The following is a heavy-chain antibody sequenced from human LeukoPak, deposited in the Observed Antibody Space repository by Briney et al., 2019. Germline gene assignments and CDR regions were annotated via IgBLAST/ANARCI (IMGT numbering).Heavy chain of an antibody. J-gene: IGHJ4*02. CDR2: INPSGGST. CDR1: GYTFTGYW. V-gene: IGHV1-46*01. D-gene: IGHD6-13*01. CDR3: ARDLGYSSSWYVFLDY. Sequence: GASVKLSCKAFGYTFTGYWMHWVRQAPGQGPEWMGIINPSGGSTSYAQKFQGRVTMTRDMSTSTVYMELSSLRSEDTAVYYCARDLGYSSSWYVFLDYWGQGTLVTVSS.